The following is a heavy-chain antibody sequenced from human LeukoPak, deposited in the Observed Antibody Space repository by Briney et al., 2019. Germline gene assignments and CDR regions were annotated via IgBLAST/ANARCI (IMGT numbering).Heavy chain of an antibody. CDR2: ISKGGDRT. CDR3: AKGTSTLDY. CDR1: GFTFSDHA. Sequence: PGRSLRLSCAASGFTFSDHAMNWVRHAPGKWLKWVSGISKGGDRTYYADSVKGRFTISRDNSKNMVYLQMNSLRVEDTAVYFCAKGTSTLDYWGQGTLVTVSS. J-gene: IGHJ4*02. V-gene: IGHV3-23*01. D-gene: IGHD3-3*02.